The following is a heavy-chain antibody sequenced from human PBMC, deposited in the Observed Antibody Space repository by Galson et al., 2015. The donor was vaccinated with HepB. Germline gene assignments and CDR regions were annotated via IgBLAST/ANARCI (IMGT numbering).Heavy chain of an antibody. V-gene: IGHV3-21*01. Sequence: SLRLSCAASGFTFSTYSMNWVRQAPGKGLEWVSSISSSSGYIYYADSVRGRFTISRDNAKNSLYLQMNSLRAEDTAVYYCARERGGYYHDYWGQGTLVTVSS. D-gene: IGHD3-22*01. CDR2: ISSSSGYI. CDR1: GFTFSTYS. CDR3: ARERGGYYHDY. J-gene: IGHJ4*02.